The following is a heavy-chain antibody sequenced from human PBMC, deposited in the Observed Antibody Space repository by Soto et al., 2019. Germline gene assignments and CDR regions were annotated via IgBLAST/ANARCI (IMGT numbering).Heavy chain of an antibody. CDR2: INHSGST. CDR1: GGSFSGYY. D-gene: IGHD6-6*01. V-gene: IGHV4-34*01. J-gene: IGHJ6*03. CDR3: ARGRKQLVVSVVKYYYYYMDV. Sequence: SETLSLTCAVYGGSFSGYYWSWIRQPPGKGLEWIGEINHSGSTNYNLSLKSRVTISVDTSKNQFSLKLSSVTAADTAVYYCARGRKQLVVSVVKYYYYYMDVWGKGTTVTVSS.